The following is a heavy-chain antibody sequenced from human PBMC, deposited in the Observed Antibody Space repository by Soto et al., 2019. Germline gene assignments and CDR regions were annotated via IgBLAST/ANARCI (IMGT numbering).Heavy chain of an antibody. V-gene: IGHV4-30-2*01. CDR3: ARVPDR. CDR2: IYHSGST. Sequence: SETLCVTSTVADGSSGGGGDSWSWIRQPPGKGLEWIGYIYHSGSTYYNPSLKSRVTISVDRSKNQFSLKLSSVTAADTAVYYCARVPDRWGQGTLVTVSS. D-gene: IGHD2-2*01. J-gene: IGHJ5*02. CDR1: DGSSGGGGDS.